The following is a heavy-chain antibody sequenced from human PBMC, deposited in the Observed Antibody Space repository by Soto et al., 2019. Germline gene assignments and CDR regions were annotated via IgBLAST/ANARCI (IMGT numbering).Heavy chain of an antibody. J-gene: IGHJ4*02. D-gene: IGHD6-13*01. Sequence: SETLSLTCTVSGGSISSYYWSWIRQPPGKGLEWIGYIYYSGSTNYNPSLKSRVTISVDTSKNQFSLKLSSVTAADTAVYYCARDQVAAAGPFDYWGQGTLVTVSS. V-gene: IGHV4-59*01. CDR2: IYYSGST. CDR3: ARDQVAAAGPFDY. CDR1: GGSISSYY.